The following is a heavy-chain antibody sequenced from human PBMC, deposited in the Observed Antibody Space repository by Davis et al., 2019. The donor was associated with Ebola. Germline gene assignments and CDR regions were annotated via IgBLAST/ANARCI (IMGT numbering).Heavy chain of an antibody. CDR3: ARRGRARGMDV. J-gene: IGHJ6*02. CDR1: GGSFSGYY. V-gene: IGHV4-34*01. CDR2: INHSGST. Sequence: SETLSLTCAVYGGSFSGYYWSWIRQPPGKGLEWIGEINHSGSTNYNPSLKSRVTISVDTSKNHFSLKLSSVTAADTAVYYCARRGRARGMDVWGQGTTVTVSS. D-gene: IGHD3-10*01.